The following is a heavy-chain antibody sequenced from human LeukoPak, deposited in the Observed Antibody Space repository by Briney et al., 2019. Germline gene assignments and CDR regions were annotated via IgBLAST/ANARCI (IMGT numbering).Heavy chain of an antibody. Sequence: GGSVRLSCAASGFTFSSYEMKWVRQAPGKGLEWVSSISSSSSYIYYADSVKGLFTISRDNAKNSLYLQMNSLRAEDTAVYYCARLGRITMVRAFDPWGQGTLVTVSS. J-gene: IGHJ5*02. CDR1: GFTFSSYE. D-gene: IGHD3-10*01. CDR2: ISSSSSYI. CDR3: ARLGRITMVRAFDP. V-gene: IGHV3-21*01.